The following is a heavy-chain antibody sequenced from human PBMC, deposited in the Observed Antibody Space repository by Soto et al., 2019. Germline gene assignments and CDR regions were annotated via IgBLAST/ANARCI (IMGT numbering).Heavy chain of an antibody. D-gene: IGHD2-2*01. CDR3: ARDRRGTSSCFRNNWFDP. Sequence: ASVKVSCKASGYTYTSYGSSWVRQAPGPGLEWMGWISAYNGNTHYAQKLQGRVTMTTDTSTSTAYMELRSLRSDDTAVYYCARDRRGTSSCFRNNWFDPWGQGTLVTVSS. J-gene: IGHJ5*02. CDR2: ISAYNGNT. CDR1: GYTYTSYG. V-gene: IGHV1-18*01.